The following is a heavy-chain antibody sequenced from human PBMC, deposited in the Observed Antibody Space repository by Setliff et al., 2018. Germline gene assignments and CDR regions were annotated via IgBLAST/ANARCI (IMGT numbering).Heavy chain of an antibody. CDR1: GGSISSSSYY. J-gene: IGHJ1*01. CDR2: IYYSGST. Sequence: PSETLSLTCTVSGGSISSSSYYWGWIRQPPGKGLEWIGSIYYSGSTYYNPSLKSRVTISVDTSKNQFSLKLSSVTAADTAVYYCARDSSGWPHSLISYFQHWGQGTLVTVSS. D-gene: IGHD6-19*01. V-gene: IGHV4-39*07. CDR3: ARDSSGWPHSLISYFQH.